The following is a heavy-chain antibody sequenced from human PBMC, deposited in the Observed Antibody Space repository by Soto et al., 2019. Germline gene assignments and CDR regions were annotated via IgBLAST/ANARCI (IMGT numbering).Heavy chain of an antibody. CDR2: MSYHGSNT. CDR1: GFTFTSYG. CDR3: AKDYGSGCYWLLVGDASDI. J-gene: IGHJ3*02. D-gene: IGHD2-21*01. V-gene: IGHV3-30*18. Sequence: QVQLVESGGGVVQPGRSLRLSCAASGFTFTSYGMHWVRQAPGKGLEWVAVMSYHGSNTYYADSVKGRFTISRDNSKNTLYLQMNSLRTEDTAVYYCAKDYGSGCYWLLVGDASDIWGQGTLVTVSS.